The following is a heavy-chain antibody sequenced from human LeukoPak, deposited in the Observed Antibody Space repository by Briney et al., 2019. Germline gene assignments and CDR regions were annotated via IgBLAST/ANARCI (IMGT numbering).Heavy chain of an antibody. J-gene: IGHJ4*02. Sequence: GGSLRLSCAASGFTFSNHWMSWVRQAPGKGLEWVANIKQDGSEKYYVDSVKGRFTISRDNAKKSLYLQMNSLRAEDTAVYYCASSYYDSSGYSDYWGQGTLVTVSS. CDR3: ASSYYDSSGYSDY. V-gene: IGHV3-7*01. D-gene: IGHD3-22*01. CDR2: IKQDGSEK. CDR1: GFTFSNHW.